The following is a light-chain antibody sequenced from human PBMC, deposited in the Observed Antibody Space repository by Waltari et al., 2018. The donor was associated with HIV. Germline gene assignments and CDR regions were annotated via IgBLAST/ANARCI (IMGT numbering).Light chain of an antibody. V-gene: IGKV1-39*01. CDR3: QKTYSTPYT. CDR2: AAS. J-gene: IGKJ2*01. CDR1: QSISSY. Sequence: DIQMIQSPSSLSASVGDRVTITCRASQSISSYFKWDHHKPGKAPKLLIYAASKLQSGVPSRFSGSGSGTDFTLTISSLQPEDFATYYCQKTYSTPYTFGQGTKLEIK.